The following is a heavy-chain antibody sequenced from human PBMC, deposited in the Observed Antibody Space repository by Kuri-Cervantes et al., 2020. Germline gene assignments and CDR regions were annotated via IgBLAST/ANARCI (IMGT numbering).Heavy chain of an antibody. V-gene: IGHV3-33*01. D-gene: IGHD1-7*01. Sequence: GESLKISCAASGFTFGSYGMHWVRQAPGKGLEWVAVIWYDGSNKYYADSVKGRFTISRDNSKNTLYLQMNSLRAEDTAVYYCARDTGWNYVTGLFDYWGQGTLVTVSS. J-gene: IGHJ4*02. CDR3: ARDTGWNYVTGLFDY. CDR2: IWYDGSNK. CDR1: GFTFGSYG.